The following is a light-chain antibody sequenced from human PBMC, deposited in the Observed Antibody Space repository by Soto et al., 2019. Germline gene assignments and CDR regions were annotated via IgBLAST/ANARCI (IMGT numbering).Light chain of an antibody. Sequence: QTVVTQEPSFSASPGGTVTLTCGLTSDSVSTTYYPSWYQQTPGQAPRTLIYSTNIRSSGVPDRFSGSILGNKAALTITGAQADDESDYHCMLYMGGGLVVFGGGTKLTVL. CDR2: STN. CDR3: MLYMGGGLVV. J-gene: IGLJ2*01. V-gene: IGLV8-61*01. CDR1: SDSVSTTYY.